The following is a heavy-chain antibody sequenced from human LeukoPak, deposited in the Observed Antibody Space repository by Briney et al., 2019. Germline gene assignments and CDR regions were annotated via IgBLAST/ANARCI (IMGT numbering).Heavy chain of an antibody. D-gene: IGHD1-26*01. V-gene: IGHV3-7*01. CDR1: GFTFSSYG. J-gene: IGHJ4*02. CDR3: ARDRGRREDY. CDR2: INQDGSEK. Sequence: GGSLRLSCAASGFTFSSYGMHWARQAPGKGLEWVANINQDGSEKSYVDSVKGRFTISRDNAKNSLYLQMNGLRAEDTAVCFCARDRGRREDYWGQGTLVTVSS.